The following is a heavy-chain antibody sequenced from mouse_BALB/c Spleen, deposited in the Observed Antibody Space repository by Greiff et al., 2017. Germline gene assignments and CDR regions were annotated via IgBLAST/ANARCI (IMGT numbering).Heavy chain of an antibody. J-gene: IGHJ3*01. CDR2: IDPANGNT. V-gene: IGHV14-3*02. D-gene: IGHD2-4*01. Sequence: EVQLQQSGAELVKPGASVKLSCTASGFNIKDTYMHWVKQSPEQGLEWIGRIDPANGNTKYDTKFQGMATITADTSSNTYYLQLSSLTSEDTAVYYCARTMMTEDFAYWGQGTLVTVSA. CDR1: GFNIKDTY. CDR3: ARTMMTEDFAY.